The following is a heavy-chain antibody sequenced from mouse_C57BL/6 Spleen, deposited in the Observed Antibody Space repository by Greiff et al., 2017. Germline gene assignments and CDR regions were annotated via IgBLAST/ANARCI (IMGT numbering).Heavy chain of an antibody. CDR2: IDPEDGDT. Sequence: EVQLQQSGAELVRPGASVKLSCTASGFNIKDYYMHWVKQRPEQGLEWIGRIDPEDGDTEYAPKFQGKATMTADTSSNTAYLQLSSLTSEDTAVYYCTTFTTVVASPACFAYWGQGTLVTVSA. D-gene: IGHD1-1*01. J-gene: IGHJ3*01. CDR3: TTFTTVVASPACFAY. V-gene: IGHV14-1*01. CDR1: GFNIKDYY.